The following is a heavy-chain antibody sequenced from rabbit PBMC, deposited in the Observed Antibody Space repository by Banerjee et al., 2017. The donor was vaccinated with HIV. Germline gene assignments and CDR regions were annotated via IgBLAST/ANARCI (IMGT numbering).Heavy chain of an antibody. CDR1: GFSFSVSYY. CDR3: AKDFAGGTGLHFNL. CDR2: INTSSGNT. V-gene: IGHV1S40*01. J-gene: IGHJ4*01. D-gene: IGHD4-2*01. Sequence: QSLEESGGDLVKPEGSLTLTCTASGFSFSVSYYMCWVRQAPGQGLEWIGCINTSSGNTVYATWAKGRFTISKTPWTPGTLQMTSLTAADTAPYFCAKDFAGGTGLHFNLWGQGTLVTVS.